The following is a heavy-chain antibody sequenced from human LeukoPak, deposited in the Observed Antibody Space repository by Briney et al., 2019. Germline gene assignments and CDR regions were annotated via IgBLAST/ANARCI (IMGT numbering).Heavy chain of an antibody. CDR2: INPNSGGT. V-gene: IGHV1-2*02. CDR1: GYTFTGYY. J-gene: IGHJ6*03. D-gene: IGHD6-13*01. CDR3: ARDRGSRQQLVIYYYMDV. Sequence: ASVKVSCKASGYTFTGYYMHWVRQAPGLGLEWMGWINPNSGGTNYAQKFQGRVTMTRDTSISTAYMELSRLRSDDTAVYYCARDRGSRQQLVIYYYMDVWGKGTTVTVSS.